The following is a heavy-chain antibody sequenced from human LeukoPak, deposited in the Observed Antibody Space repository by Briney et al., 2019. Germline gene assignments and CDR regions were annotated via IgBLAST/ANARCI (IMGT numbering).Heavy chain of an antibody. D-gene: IGHD1-26*01. V-gene: IGHV4-38-2*01. CDR3: ATPIVGAPGEFDY. Sequence: SEILSLTCAVSGYSISSGYYWGWIGQPPGQGLEWIGSIYHSGSTYYNPSLKSRVTISVDTSKNQFSLKLSSVTAADTAVYYCATPIVGAPGEFDYWGQGTLVTVSS. J-gene: IGHJ4*02. CDR2: IYHSGST. CDR1: GYSISSGYY.